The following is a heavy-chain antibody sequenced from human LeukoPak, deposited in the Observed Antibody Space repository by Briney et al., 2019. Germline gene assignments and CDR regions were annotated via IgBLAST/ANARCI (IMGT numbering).Heavy chain of an antibody. D-gene: IGHD1-26*01. V-gene: IGHV3-23*01. CDR3: AKVGGTLGYSGSYGAFDI. CDR2: ISGSGGST. CDR1: GFTFSSYA. Sequence: PGGSLRLSCAASGFTFSSYAMSWVRQAPGKGLEWVSAISGSGGSTYYADSVKGRFTNSRDNSKSTLYLQMNSMRAEDTAVYYCAKVGGTLGYSGSYGAFDIWGQGTMVTVSS. J-gene: IGHJ3*02.